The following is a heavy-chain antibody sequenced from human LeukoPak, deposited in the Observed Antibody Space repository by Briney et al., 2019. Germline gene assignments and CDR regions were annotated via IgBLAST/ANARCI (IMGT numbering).Heavy chain of an antibody. V-gene: IGHV5-51*01. J-gene: IGHJ5*02. CDR1: GYGFTSYW. CDR3: ARTDTAMVTGGWFDP. D-gene: IGHD5-18*01. CDR2: FYPGYSDT. Sequence: GESLKISCKGSGYGFTSYWIGWVRQMPGKGLEWMGIFYPGYSDTRYSPSFQGQVTISADKSISTAYLQWSSLKASDTAMYYCARTDTAMVTGGWFDPWGQGTLVTVSS.